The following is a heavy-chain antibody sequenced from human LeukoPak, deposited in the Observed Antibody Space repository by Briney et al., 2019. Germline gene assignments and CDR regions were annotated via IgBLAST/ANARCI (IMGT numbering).Heavy chain of an antibody. D-gene: IGHD3-22*01. V-gene: IGHV3-23*01. CDR1: GFTFTNYA. CDR2: ISGGGGST. CDR3: ARGGRGSAAVVAPRSFDI. Sequence: PGGSLRLSCAASGFTFTNYAMSWVRQAPGKGLEWVSGISGGGGSTYYADSVKGRFTISKDNSKNTLYLQMNSLRAEDSALYYCARGGRGSAAVVAPRSFDIWGQGTMVTVSS. J-gene: IGHJ3*02.